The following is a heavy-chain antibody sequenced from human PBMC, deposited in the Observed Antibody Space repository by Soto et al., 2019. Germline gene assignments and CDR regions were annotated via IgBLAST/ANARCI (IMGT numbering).Heavy chain of an antibody. CDR1: GYSFTTFW. CDR2: IYPGDSDT. D-gene: IGHD3-22*01. Sequence: EVQLVQSGAEVKKPGESLKISCKGSGYSFTTFWIGWVRQMPGKGLEWMGIIYPGDSDTRYSPSFQGQVTISVDKSTSPAHLQWSRLKASDSALYYCARRGSRYYGANWFAPWGQGTLVTVSS. CDR3: ARRGSRYYGANWFAP. J-gene: IGHJ5*02. V-gene: IGHV5-51*01.